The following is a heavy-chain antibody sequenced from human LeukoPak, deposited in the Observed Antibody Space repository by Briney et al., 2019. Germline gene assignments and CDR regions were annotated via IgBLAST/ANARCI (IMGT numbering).Heavy chain of an antibody. CDR1: GFTFSAST. CDR3: TRSYYDSSGYLVVADY. V-gene: IGHV3-73*01. Sequence: PGRSLRLSCAASGFTFSASTMHWVRQASGKGLEWVGHIRRKTNSYATAYAASVKGRFTISRDDLKNMAYLQMKSLKTEDTAVYYCTRSYYDSSGYLVVADYWGQGTLVTVSS. D-gene: IGHD3-22*01. J-gene: IGHJ4*02. CDR2: IRRKTNSYAT.